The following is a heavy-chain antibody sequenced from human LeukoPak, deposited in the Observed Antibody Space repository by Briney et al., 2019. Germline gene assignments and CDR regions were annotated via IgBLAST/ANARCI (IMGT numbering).Heavy chain of an antibody. Sequence: GGSLRLSCAASGFTFSSYAMSWVRQAPGKGLEWVSAISGSGGSTYYADFVKGRFTISKDNSKNTLYLQMNSLRAEDTAVYYCAKIAAAAWGIFDYWGQGTLVTVSS. J-gene: IGHJ4*02. V-gene: IGHV3-23*01. CDR1: GFTFSSYA. CDR2: ISGSGGST. CDR3: AKIAAAAWGIFDY. D-gene: IGHD6-13*01.